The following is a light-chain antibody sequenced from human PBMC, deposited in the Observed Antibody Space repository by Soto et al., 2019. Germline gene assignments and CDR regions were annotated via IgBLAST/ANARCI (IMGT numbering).Light chain of an antibody. CDR2: DAS. Sequence: EIVLTHSPAPLSLSPGERATLSCRASQSVSSYLAWYQQKPGQAPRLLLYDASNRATGIPARFSGSGSGTDFTLTISSLEPEDFAVYYCQQRSNWLTFGEGTRLEIK. V-gene: IGKV3-11*01. CDR1: QSVSSY. J-gene: IGKJ5*01. CDR3: QQRSNWLT.